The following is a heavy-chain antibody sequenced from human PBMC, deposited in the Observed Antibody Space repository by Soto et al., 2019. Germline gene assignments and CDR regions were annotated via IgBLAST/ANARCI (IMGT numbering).Heavy chain of an antibody. CDR2: IYYSGST. D-gene: IGHD5-18*01. Sequence: PSETLSLTCTVSGGSISSGGYYWSWIRQHPGKGLEWIGYIYYSGSTYYNPSLKSRVTISVDTSKNQFSLKLSSVTAADTAVYYCARDVRGGYSYVPRFPSPSCFDPWGQGTLVTVSS. CDR3: ARDVRGGYSYVPRFPSPSCFDP. CDR1: GGSISSGGYY. J-gene: IGHJ5*02. V-gene: IGHV4-31*03.